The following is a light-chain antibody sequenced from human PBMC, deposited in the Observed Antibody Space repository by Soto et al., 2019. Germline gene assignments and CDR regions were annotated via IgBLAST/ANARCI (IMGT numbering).Light chain of an antibody. V-gene: IGKV1-33*01. CDR2: DAS. CDR1: QDISNS. J-gene: IGKJ4*01. CDR3: HQYHSLPLT. Sequence: DIQMTQSPSSLSASVGDRVTITCQASQDISNSISWYQQRPGKAPKLVIHDASTLETGVPSRLGGSGSGTEFTVTITTLQSEDIATYYCHQYHSLPLTVGGGTKVEIK.